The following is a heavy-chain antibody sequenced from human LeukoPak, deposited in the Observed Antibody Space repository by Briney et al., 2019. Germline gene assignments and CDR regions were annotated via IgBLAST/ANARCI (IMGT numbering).Heavy chain of an antibody. CDR1: GGTFSSYA. V-gene: IGHV1-69*13. J-gene: IGHJ4*02. CDR2: IIPIFGTA. CDR3: ARVYCSGGSCQFDY. D-gene: IGHD2-15*01. Sequence: GASVKVSCTASGGTFSSYAISWVRQAPGQGLEWMGGIIPIFGTANYAQKFQGRVTITADESTSTAYMELSSLRSEDTAVYYCARVYCSGGSCQFDYWGQGTLVTVSS.